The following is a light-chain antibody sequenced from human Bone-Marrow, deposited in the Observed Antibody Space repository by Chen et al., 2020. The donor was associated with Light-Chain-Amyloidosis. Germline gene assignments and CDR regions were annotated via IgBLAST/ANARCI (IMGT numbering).Light chain of an antibody. CDR1: NIGSTS. J-gene: IGLJ3*02. Sequence: SYVLTQPSSVSVAPGQTATIACGGNNIGSTSVHWYQQTPGQAPLLVVYDDSYRPSGIPERLSGSNSGTTATLTISRVEAGDEADYYCQVWGRSSDRPVFGGGTKLTVL. CDR3: QVWGRSSDRPV. V-gene: IGLV3-21*02. CDR2: DDS.